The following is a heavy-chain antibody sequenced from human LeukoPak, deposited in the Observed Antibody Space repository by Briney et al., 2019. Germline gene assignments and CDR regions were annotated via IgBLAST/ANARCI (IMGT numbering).Heavy chain of an antibody. D-gene: IGHD3-9*01. V-gene: IGHV3-30*02. CDR2: MRYDGSNQ. CDR1: GFTFSTYG. CDR3: AKDLRPYYDILTGYSPGY. J-gene: IGHJ4*02. Sequence: GRSLTLPCAASGFTFSTYGMHWVRQAPGKGLEWVAFMRYDGSNQFYADSVKGRFTISRDNSKNTLYLQMNSLRAEDTAVYYCAKDLRPYYDILTGYSPGYWGQGTLVTVSS.